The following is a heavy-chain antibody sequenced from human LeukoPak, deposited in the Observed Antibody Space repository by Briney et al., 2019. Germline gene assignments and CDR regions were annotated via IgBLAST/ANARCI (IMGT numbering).Heavy chain of an antibody. D-gene: IGHD3-22*01. CDR3: AKSGPGDYYDSNRYFYYGMDV. CDR1: GFTFRSNV. J-gene: IGHJ6*02. CDR2: ISGSGGST. V-gene: IGHV3-23*01. Sequence: GGSLRLSCAASGFTFRSNVMRWVRQAPGKGLEWVSAISGSGGSTYYADSVKGRFTISRDNFKDTLYLQMNSLRAEDTAVYYCAKSGPGDYYDSNRYFYYGMDVWGQGTTVTVSS.